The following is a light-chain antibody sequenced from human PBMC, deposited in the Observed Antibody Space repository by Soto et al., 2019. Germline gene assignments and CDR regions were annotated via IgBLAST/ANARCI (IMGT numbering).Light chain of an antibody. CDR3: TSYTSSSTSV. CDR2: EVS. J-gene: IGLJ1*01. V-gene: IGLV2-14*01. Sequence: QSVLTQPASVSESPGQSITISCAGTSSDVGGYNHVSWYQQHPDKAPKLMIYEVSNRPSGVSNRFSGSKSGNTASLTISGLQAEDEADYYCTSYTSSSTSVFGTGPKVNVL. CDR1: SSDVGGYNH.